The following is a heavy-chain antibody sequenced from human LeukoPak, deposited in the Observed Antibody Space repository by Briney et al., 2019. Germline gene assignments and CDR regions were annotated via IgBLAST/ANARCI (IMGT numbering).Heavy chain of an antibody. CDR3: ARGPGYYGSGSYSFPY. J-gene: IGHJ4*02. Sequence: GGSLRLSCAASGFTFSSYEMNWVRQAPGKGLEWVSSISSSSSYIYYADSVKGRFTISRDNAKNSLYLQMNSLRAEDTAVYYCARGPGYYGSGSYSFPYWGQGTLVTVSS. CDR1: GFTFSSYE. CDR2: ISSSSSYI. D-gene: IGHD3-10*01. V-gene: IGHV3-21*01.